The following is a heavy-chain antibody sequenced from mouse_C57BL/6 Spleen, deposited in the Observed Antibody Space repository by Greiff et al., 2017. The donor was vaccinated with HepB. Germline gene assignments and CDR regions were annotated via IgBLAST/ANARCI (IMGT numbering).Heavy chain of an antibody. CDR2: IDPSDSYT. Sequence: VQLQQSGAELVRPGPSVKLSCKASGYTFTSYWMHWVKQRPGQGLEWIGVIDPSDSYTNYNQKFKGKATLTVDTSSSTAYMQLSSLTSEDSAVYYCARRRFDVWGTGTTVTVSS. J-gene: IGHJ1*03. CDR3: ARRRFDV. V-gene: IGHV1-59*01. CDR1: GYTFTSYW.